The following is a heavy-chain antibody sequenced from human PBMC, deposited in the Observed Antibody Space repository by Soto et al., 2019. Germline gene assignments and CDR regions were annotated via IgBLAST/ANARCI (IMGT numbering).Heavy chain of an antibody. V-gene: IGHV4-39*01. CDR3: ARQTTGVSGYYYYGMDV. J-gene: IGHJ6*02. Sequence: PSETLSLTCTVSGGSISSSSYYWGWIRQPPGKGLEWIGSIYYSGSTYYNPSLKSRVAISVDTSKNQFSLKLSSVTAADTAVYYCARQTTGVSGYYYYGMDVWGQGTTVTVSS. CDR2: IYYSGST. CDR1: GGSISSSSYY. D-gene: IGHD4-17*01.